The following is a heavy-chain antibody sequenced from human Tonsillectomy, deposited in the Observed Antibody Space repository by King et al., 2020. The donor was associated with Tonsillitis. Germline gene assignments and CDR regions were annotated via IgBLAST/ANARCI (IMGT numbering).Heavy chain of an antibody. D-gene: IGHD5-18*01. J-gene: IGHJ4*02. CDR3: TSHHGYSYGSFDY. CDR2: IRSKANSYAH. V-gene: IGHV3-73*01. CDR1: GFTFIGSA. Sequence: VQLVESGGGLVQPGGSLKLSCAASGFTFIGSAMHLVRQASGKGLEWVGRIRSKANSYAHAYAASVKGRFTISRDDSKHTAHLKMNSLKTKDTAVYYCTSHHGYSYGSFDYWGQGTLVTVSS.